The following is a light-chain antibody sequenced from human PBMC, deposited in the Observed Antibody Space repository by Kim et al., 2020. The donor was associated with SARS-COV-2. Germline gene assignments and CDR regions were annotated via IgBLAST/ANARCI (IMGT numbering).Light chain of an antibody. V-gene: IGLV6-57*03. J-gene: IGLJ3*02. CDR1: SGSMASNY. CDR2: EDN. Sequence: KTVTISCNRSSGSMASNYVQWYQQRPGSAPTTVIYEDNQRPSGVPDRFSGSIDSSSNSASLTISGLKTEDEADYYCQSYDSSNPWVFGGGTQLTVL. CDR3: QSYDSSNPWV.